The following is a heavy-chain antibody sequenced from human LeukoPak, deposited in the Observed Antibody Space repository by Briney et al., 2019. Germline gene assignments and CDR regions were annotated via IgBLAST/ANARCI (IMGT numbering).Heavy chain of an antibody. CDR3: AKDSCSSSWSGAFDI. Sequence: GGSLRLSCAASGFTFDDYAMHWVRQAPGKGLEWVSGISWNSGSIGYADSVKGRFTISRDNAKNSLYLQMNSLRAEDTALYYCAKDSCSSSWSGAFDIWGQGTMVTVSS. D-gene: IGHD6-13*01. CDR1: GFTFDDYA. J-gene: IGHJ3*02. CDR2: ISWNSGSI. V-gene: IGHV3-9*01.